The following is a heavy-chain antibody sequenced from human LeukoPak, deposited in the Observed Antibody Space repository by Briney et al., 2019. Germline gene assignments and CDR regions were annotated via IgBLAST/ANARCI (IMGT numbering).Heavy chain of an antibody. D-gene: IGHD4-11*01. J-gene: IGHJ6*03. CDR2: IYTSGST. CDR1: GGSISSYY. CDR3: ARGDYSREDYYYYYMGV. Sequence: SETLSLTCTVSGGSISSYYWSWIRQPAGKGLEWIGRIYTSGSTNYNPSLKSRVTMSVDTSKNQFSLKLSSVTAADTAVYYCARGDYSREDYYYYYMGVWGKGTTVTVSS. V-gene: IGHV4-4*07.